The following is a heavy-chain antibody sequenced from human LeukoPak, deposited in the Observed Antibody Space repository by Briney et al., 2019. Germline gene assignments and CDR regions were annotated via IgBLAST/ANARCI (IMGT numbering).Heavy chain of an antibody. Sequence: SETLSLTCTVSGGSISSDYWSWIRQPPGKGLEWIGYIYYSGITNYNPSLKSRLTISVDKNQFSLKLTSVTAADTAVYYCAKVPSYDTSASTRVSIAFWGQETLVTVSS. V-gene: IGHV4-59*01. CDR1: GGSISSDY. J-gene: IGHJ4*02. CDR2: IYYSGIT. CDR3: AKVPSYDTSASTRVSIAF. D-gene: IGHD3-22*01.